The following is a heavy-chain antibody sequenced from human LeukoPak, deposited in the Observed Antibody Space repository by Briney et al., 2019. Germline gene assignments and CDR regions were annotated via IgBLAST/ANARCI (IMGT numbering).Heavy chain of an antibody. CDR1: GFTFSSYW. V-gene: IGHV3-74*01. J-gene: IGHJ4*02. CDR3: ARAPRYSGSYYPFDY. Sequence: GGSLRLSCAASGFTFSSYWMHWVRQAPGKGLVWVSRINSDGSSTSYADSVKGRFTISRDDAKNTLYLQMNSLRAEDTAVHYCARAPRYSGSYYPFDYWGQGTLVTVSS. D-gene: IGHD1-26*01. CDR2: INSDGSST.